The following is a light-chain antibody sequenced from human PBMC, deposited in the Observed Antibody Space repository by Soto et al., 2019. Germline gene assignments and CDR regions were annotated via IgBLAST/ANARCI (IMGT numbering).Light chain of an antibody. V-gene: IGLV1-44*01. J-gene: IGLJ3*02. Sequence: QLVLTQPPSASGTPGQRVTISYSGSSSNIGSHVVYWYQQLAGTAPKLLMYNNNQRPSGVPDRFSGSKSGTSASLAISGLQSEDEADYYCAVWDDSLDGWVFGGGTKVTVL. CDR2: NNN. CDR1: SSNIGSHV. CDR3: AVWDDSLDGWV.